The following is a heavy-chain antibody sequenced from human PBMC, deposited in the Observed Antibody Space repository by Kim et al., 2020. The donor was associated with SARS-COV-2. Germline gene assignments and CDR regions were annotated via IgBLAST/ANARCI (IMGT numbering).Heavy chain of an antibody. Sequence: SETLSLTCAVYGGSFSGYYWSWIRQSQGQGLEWIGVIYHSGTTHYNPSLKSRVTISLATSKNQFSLKLSSVTAAATAVYFCARSLYHVRSSSWVRFDPLGRGTLVTVSS. D-gene: IGHD6-13*01. J-gene: IGHJ5*02. V-gene: IGHV4-34*01. CDR3: ARSLYHVRSSSWVRFDP. CDR1: GGSFSGYY. CDR2: IYHSGTT.